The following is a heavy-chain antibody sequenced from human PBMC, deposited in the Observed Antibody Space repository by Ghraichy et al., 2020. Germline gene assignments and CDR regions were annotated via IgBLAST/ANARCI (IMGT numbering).Heavy chain of an antibody. CDR1: GFTIDSHW. CDR3: ARGDYYFGMDV. J-gene: IGHJ6*02. Sequence: GGSLNISCAASGFTIDSHWMHWVRQVPGKGLVWVSGINNDGSNTDYADSVTGRFTISRDNTKNTVDLQMNSLRVDDSAVYYCARGDYYFGMDVWGLGTTVTVSS. V-gene: IGHV3-74*01. CDR2: INNDGSNT.